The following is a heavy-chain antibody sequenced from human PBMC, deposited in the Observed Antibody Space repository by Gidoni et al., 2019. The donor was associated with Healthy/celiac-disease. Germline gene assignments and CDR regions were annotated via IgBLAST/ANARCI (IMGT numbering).Heavy chain of an antibody. CDR2: INPSGGST. CDR1: GYTFTSYY. D-gene: IGHD2-15*01. J-gene: IGHJ3*02. V-gene: IGHV1-46*01. Sequence: QVQLVQSGAEVKKPGASVKVSCKASGYTFTSYYMPWVRQAPGQGLEWMGIINPSGGSTSYAQKFQGRVTMTRDTSTSTVYMELSSLRSEDTAVYYCARADIVVVVAALGDAFDIWGQGTMVTVSS. CDR3: ARADIVVVVAALGDAFDI.